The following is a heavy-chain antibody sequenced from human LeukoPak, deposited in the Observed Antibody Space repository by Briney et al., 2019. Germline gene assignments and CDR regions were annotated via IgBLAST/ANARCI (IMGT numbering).Heavy chain of an antibody. J-gene: IGHJ4*02. CDR1: GFTFSSYG. CDR3: VCLGLGGLSLD. V-gene: IGHV3-30*03. Sequence: QPGGSLRLSCAASGFTFSSYGMHWVRQAPGKGLEWVAVISFDASNKYYADSVKGRFTISRDNAKNTLYLQMNSLRVEDTAVYYCVCLGLGGLSLDWGQGTLVTVSS. CDR2: ISFDASNK. D-gene: IGHD3-16*01.